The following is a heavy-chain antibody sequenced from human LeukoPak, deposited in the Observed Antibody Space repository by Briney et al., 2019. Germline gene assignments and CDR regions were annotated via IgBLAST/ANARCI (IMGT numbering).Heavy chain of an antibody. CDR1: GYSFTSYW. V-gene: IGHV5-51*01. Sequence: GESLKISCKGSGYSFTSYWNGWVRQMPGKGLEWMGIIYPGDSDTRYSPSFQGQVTISADKSISTAYLQWSSLKASDTAMYYCASHALWRGRGLRGAFDIWGQGTMVTVSS. D-gene: IGHD3-10*01. J-gene: IGHJ3*02. CDR3: ASHALWRGRGLRGAFDI. CDR2: IYPGDSDT.